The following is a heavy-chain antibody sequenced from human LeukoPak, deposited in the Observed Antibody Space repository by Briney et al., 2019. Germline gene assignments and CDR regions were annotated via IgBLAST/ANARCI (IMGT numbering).Heavy chain of an antibody. D-gene: IGHD2-2*01. CDR3: VSSCTSTSCYVPAY. J-gene: IGHJ4*02. CDR1: GFTFSNYD. CDR2: ILNSGEST. Sequence: GGSLRLSCVASGFTFSNYDMNWVRQAPGKGLEWVSGILNSGESTYYTDSVKGRFTISRDNSKNTLYVQMNSLRAEDTAVYYCVSSCTSTSCYVPAYWGQGTLVTVSS. V-gene: IGHV3-23*01.